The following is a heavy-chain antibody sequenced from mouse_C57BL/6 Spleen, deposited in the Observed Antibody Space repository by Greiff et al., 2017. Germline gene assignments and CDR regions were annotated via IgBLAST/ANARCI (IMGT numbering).Heavy chain of an antibody. Sequence: QLKESGAELARPGASVKLSCKASGYTFTSYGISWVKQRTGQGLEWIGEIYPRSGNTYYNEKFKGKATLTADKSSSTAYMELRSLTSEDSAVYFCARGGLGYSNYFYYFDYWGQGTTLTVSS. V-gene: IGHV1-81*01. CDR1: GYTFTSYG. D-gene: IGHD2-5*01. CDR2: IYPRSGNT. CDR3: ARGGLGYSNYFYYFDY. J-gene: IGHJ2*01.